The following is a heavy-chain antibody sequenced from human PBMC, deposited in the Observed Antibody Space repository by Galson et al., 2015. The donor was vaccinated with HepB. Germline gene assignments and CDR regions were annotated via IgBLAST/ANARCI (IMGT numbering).Heavy chain of an antibody. V-gene: IGHV3-30*18. J-gene: IGHJ4*02. CDR2: ISYDGSNK. Sequence: SLRLSCAASGFTFSNYGMHWVRQAPCKGLEWVAVISYDGSNKYYADSVKGRFTISRDNSKNTLYLQMNSLRAEDTALYYCAKDPYLYSALAGTMAGFDYWGQGTLVTVSS. D-gene: IGHD6-19*01. CDR3: AKDPYLYSALAGTMAGFDY. CDR1: GFTFSNYG.